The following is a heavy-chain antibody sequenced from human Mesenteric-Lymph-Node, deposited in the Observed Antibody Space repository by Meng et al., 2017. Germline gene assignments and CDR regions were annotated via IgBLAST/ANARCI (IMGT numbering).Heavy chain of an antibody. CDR2: ISSSSSYI. V-gene: IGHV3-21*01. J-gene: IGHJ4*02. Sequence: GESLKISCAASGFTFSSYSMNWVRQAPGKGLEWVSSISSSSSYIYYADSVKGRFTISRDNAKNSLYLQMNSLRAEDTAVYYCARGGRGSYGYYFDYWGQGTLVTVSS. D-gene: IGHD1-26*01. CDR1: GFTFSSYS. CDR3: ARGGRGSYGYYFDY.